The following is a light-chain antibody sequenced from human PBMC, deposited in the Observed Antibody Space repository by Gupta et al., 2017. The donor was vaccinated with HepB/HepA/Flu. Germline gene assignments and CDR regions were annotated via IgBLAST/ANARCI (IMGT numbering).Light chain of an antibody. CDR2: DAS. CDR1: QSVSSY. Sequence: EIVLTQSPATLSLSPGERATLSCRASQSVSSYLAWYQQKPGQAPRLLIYDASNRDTGIPARFSGSGFGKDFTLTISSREQEDFAVYYCQQRSNWPPYTFGQGTKLDIK. J-gene: IGKJ2*01. V-gene: IGKV3-11*01. CDR3: QQRSNWPPYT.